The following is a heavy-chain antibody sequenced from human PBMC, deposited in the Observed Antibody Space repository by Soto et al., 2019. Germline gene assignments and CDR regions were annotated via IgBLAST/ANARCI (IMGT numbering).Heavy chain of an antibody. CDR3: VRSDWFDP. J-gene: IGHJ5*02. Sequence: VQLVESGGGLVQPGGSLRLSCVASGFRISDYWMSWVRQVPGKGPVWVSRIKNDGRVTSYADSVKGRFTISRDNAKNTLYLQMNSLRVEDTAVYHCVRSDWFDPWGQGTLVTVSS. CDR2: IKNDGRVT. V-gene: IGHV3-74*01. CDR1: GFRISDYW.